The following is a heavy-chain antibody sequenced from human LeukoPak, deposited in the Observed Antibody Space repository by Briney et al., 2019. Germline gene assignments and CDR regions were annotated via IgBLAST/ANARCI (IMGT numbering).Heavy chain of an antibody. V-gene: IGHV4-38-2*02. CDR2: IYHSGST. CDR1: GYSISSGYY. D-gene: IGHD3-3*01. CDR3: ARDWDRITIFGVVIPNWFDP. Sequence: SETLSLTCTVSGYSISSGYYWGWIRQPPGKGLEWIGSIYHSGSTYYNPSLKSRVTISVDTSKNQFSLKLSSVTAADTAVYYCARDWDRITIFGVVIPNWFDPWGQGTLVTVS. J-gene: IGHJ5*02.